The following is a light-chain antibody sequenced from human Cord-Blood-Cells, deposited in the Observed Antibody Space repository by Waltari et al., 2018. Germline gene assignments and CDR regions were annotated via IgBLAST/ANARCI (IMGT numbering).Light chain of an antibody. CDR1: SRDFGGYYY. J-gene: IGLJ2*01. CDR3: CSYAGSYTGV. CDR2: DVS. Sequence: SALTQPPSVSRSPAQSVTISCTATSRDFGGYYYVSWYQQHPGKAPKLMIYDVSKRPSGVPDRFSGSKSGNTASLTISGLQAEDEADYYCCSYAGSYTGVFGGGTKLTVL. V-gene: IGLV2-11*01.